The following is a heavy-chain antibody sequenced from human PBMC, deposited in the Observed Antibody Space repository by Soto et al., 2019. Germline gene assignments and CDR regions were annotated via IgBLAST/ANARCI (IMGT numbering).Heavy chain of an antibody. V-gene: IGHV3-74*01. CDR3: ARDDYFSF. J-gene: IGHJ4*02. D-gene: IGHD3-9*01. CDR2: VKNDGSST. Sequence: GGSLRLSCVVSGFTFGGYWMHWVRQTPGEGLGWVARVKNDGSSTSYADSVRGRFTISRDNAKNTLFLQMSSLRPEDTAVYYCARDDYFSFWGQGTLVTVSS. CDR1: GFTFGGYW.